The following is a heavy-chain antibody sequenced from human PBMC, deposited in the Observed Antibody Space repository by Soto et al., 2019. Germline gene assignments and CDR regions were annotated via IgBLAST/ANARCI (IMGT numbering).Heavy chain of an antibody. Sequence: EVQLVETGGGLIQPGGSLRLSCAASGFTVSNTYMTWVRQPPGKGLECVSVIYTAGGTNYADSVKGRFIISRDNSKTTLYLQMNSLRAEATAVYYCARALPVAKGGFDPWGQGTLVTVSS. CDR3: ARALPVAKGGFDP. J-gene: IGHJ5*02. V-gene: IGHV3-53*02. CDR1: GFTVSNTY. D-gene: IGHD2-2*01. CDR2: IYTAGGT.